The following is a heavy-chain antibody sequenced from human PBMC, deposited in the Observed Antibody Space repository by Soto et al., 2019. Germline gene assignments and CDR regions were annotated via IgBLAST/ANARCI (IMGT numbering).Heavy chain of an antibody. Sequence: GASVKVSCKASGYTFTSYDINWVRQATGQGLEWMGWMNPNSGNTGYAQKFQGRVTMTRNTSISTAYMELSSLRSEDTAVYYCARGFFHVLRFLDIPVGRDPYYFDYWGQGTLVTVSS. D-gene: IGHD3-3*01. CDR2: MNPNSGNT. J-gene: IGHJ4*02. CDR3: ARGFFHVLRFLDIPVGRDPYYFDY. V-gene: IGHV1-8*01. CDR1: GYTFTSYD.